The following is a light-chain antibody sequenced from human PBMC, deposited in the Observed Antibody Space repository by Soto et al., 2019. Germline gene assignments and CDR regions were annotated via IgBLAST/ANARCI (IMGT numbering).Light chain of an antibody. J-gene: IGLJ1*01. CDR1: SSDVGGYKY. V-gene: IGLV2-14*01. Sequence: QSVLTQPASVSGSPGQSITISCTGTSSDVGGYKYVSWYQHHPGEAPKLIIYEVSNRPSGVSNRFSGSKSGNTASLTISGLQAEDESHYYCSSFAGSNNFPYVFGTGTKLTVL. CDR2: EVS. CDR3: SSFAGSNNFPYV.